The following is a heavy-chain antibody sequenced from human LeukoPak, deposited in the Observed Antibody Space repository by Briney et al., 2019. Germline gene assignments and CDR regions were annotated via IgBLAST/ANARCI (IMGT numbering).Heavy chain of an antibody. Sequence: EASVKVSCKASGYTFTSFGYTWVRQAPGQGLEWMGWISAYNGDTKSAPKFQGRVTMTTDTSTSTAYMELRSLRSDDTAVYYCARVWDYWYFDLWGRGTLVTVSS. V-gene: IGHV1-18*01. D-gene: IGHD3-16*01. CDR1: GYTFTSFG. J-gene: IGHJ2*01. CDR3: ARVWDYWYFDL. CDR2: ISAYNGDT.